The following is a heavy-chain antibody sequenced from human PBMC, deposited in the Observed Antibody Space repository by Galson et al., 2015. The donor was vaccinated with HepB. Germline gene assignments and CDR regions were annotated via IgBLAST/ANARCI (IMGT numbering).Heavy chain of an antibody. CDR2: IIPILGIA. D-gene: IGHD3-22*01. V-gene: IGHV1-69*04. J-gene: IGHJ4*02. Sequence: SVKVSCKASGGTFSSYTISWVRQAPGQGLEWMGRIIPILGIANYAQKFQGRVTITADKSTSTAYMELSSLRSEDTAVYYCARDHTYYYDSSGYTFDYWGQGTLVTVSS. CDR1: GGTFSSYT. CDR3: ARDHTYYYDSSGYTFDY.